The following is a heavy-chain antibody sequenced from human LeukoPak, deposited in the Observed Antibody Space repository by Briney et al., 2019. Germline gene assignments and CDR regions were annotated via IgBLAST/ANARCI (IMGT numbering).Heavy chain of an antibody. V-gene: IGHV4-59*01. Sequence: SETLSLTCNVSGGSISSYYWGWIRQPPGKGLEWIGYIYYRGSTDYNPSLKSRVTISLGTSKNQFSLKLSSVTAADTAVYYCVRGLMTTADYWGQGTLVTVPS. D-gene: IGHD4-17*01. CDR2: IYYRGST. CDR3: VRGLMTTADY. J-gene: IGHJ4*02. CDR1: GGSISSYY.